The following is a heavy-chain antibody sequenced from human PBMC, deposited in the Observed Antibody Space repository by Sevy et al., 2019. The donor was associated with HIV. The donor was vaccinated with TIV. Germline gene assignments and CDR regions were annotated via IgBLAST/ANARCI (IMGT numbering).Heavy chain of an antibody. J-gene: IGHJ5*02. CDR3: AKEGYYYDSHSSNWFDP. CDR1: GFNISPYA. CDR2: ISKDGTNK. D-gene: IGHD3-22*01. V-gene: IGHV3-30*04. Sequence: GGCLRLSCSAFGFNISPYALHWVRQTPGKGLQWLAIISKDGTNKEYADFVKGRFYLSIGNSKNTFYLQMSNLRPEDTAVYYCAKEGYYYDSHSSNWFDPWGQGTLVTVSS.